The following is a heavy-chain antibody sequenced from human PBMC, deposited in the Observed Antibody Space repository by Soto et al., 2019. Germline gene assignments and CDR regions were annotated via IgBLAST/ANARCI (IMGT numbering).Heavy chain of an antibody. CDR3: ARRAVAGDNDAFDI. V-gene: IGHV1-24*01. CDR1: GYTLTELS. CDR2: FDPEDGET. J-gene: IGHJ3*02. D-gene: IGHD6-19*01. Sequence: GASVKVSCKVSGYTLTELSMHWVRQAPGKGLEWMGGFDPEDGETTYAQKFQGRVTMTGDKSKDTAYMELSSLRSEDTAVYYCARRAVAGDNDAFDIWGQGTMVTVSS.